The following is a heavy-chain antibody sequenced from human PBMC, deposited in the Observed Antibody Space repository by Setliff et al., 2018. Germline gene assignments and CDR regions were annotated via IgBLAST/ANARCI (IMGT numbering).Heavy chain of an antibody. D-gene: IGHD2-21*02. CDR1: GFDFKTHW. Sequence: LRLSCAASGFDFKTHWMDWARQAPGKGLEWVANIKEDGSEKYYVDSVKGRCTISRDNAKNSLDLQMDSLRAEDTAVYYCVRGGEGRDDSNSGSWGQGTLVTVSS. CDR2: IKEDGSEK. V-gene: IGHV3-7*01. CDR3: VRGGEGRDDSNSGS. J-gene: IGHJ5*02.